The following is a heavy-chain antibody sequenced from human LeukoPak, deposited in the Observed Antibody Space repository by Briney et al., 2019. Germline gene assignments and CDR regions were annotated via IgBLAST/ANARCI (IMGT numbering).Heavy chain of an antibody. CDR2: IYYNGST. J-gene: IGHJ5*02. CDR3: ARDPSSFGGRFDP. D-gene: IGHD3-10*01. CDR1: GGSISSGGYY. V-gene: IGHV4-31*03. Sequence: SETLSLTCTVSGGSISSGGYYWSWIRQHPGKGLEWIGYIYYNGSTYYNPSLKSRVTISVDTSKNQFSLKLSSVTAADTAVYYCARDPSSFGGRFDPWGQGTLVAVSS.